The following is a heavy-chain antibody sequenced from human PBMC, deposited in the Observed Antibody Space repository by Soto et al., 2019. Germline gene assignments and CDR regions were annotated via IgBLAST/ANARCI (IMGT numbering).Heavy chain of an antibody. D-gene: IGHD6-13*01. Sequence: QVQLQESGPGLVKPSQTLSLTCTVSGGSISSGGYYWSWIRQHPGKGLEWIGYTYYSGSTYYNPSLNSRVTISVDASKNQFSLKLSSVTAADTAVYYCSRGRAAAGNFDYWGQGTLVTVSS. CDR1: GGSISSGGYY. J-gene: IGHJ4*02. CDR2: TYYSGST. CDR3: SRGRAAAGNFDY. V-gene: IGHV4-31*03.